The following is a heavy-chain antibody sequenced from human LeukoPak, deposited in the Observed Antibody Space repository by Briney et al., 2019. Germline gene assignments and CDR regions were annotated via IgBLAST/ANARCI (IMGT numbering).Heavy chain of an antibody. CDR3: ARVYYDSSDCFDY. CDR2: ISYDGSKK. D-gene: IGHD3-22*01. Sequence: GGSLRLSCAASGFTFSSYAMHWVRQAPGKGLEWVAVISYDGSKKYYADSVKGRFTISRDNSKNTLYLQMNSLRAEDTAVYYCARVYYDSSDCFDYWGQGTLVTVSS. CDR1: GFTFSSYA. V-gene: IGHV3-30*04. J-gene: IGHJ4*02.